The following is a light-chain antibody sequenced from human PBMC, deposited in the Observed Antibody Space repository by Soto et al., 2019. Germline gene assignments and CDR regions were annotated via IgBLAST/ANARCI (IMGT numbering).Light chain of an antibody. Sequence: DIQMTQSPSSLSASVGDRVTITCRASQSVTSSLNWYQLKPGKAPKFLIYATSHLQPGVPSRFSGSGSGTEFTLTISSLHPDDFATYYCQQSYGIYPTFGQGTKVEV. CDR1: QSVTSS. CDR2: ATS. CDR3: QQSYGIYPT. J-gene: IGKJ1*01. V-gene: IGKV1-39*01.